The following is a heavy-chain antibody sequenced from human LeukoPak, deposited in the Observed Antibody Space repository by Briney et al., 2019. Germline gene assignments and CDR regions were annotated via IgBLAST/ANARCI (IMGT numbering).Heavy chain of an antibody. V-gene: IGHV3-53*01. CDR3: ARDPPPYSSSSYNYMDV. J-gene: IGHJ6*03. D-gene: IGHD6-13*01. CDR2: IYSGGST. Sequence: GESLRLSCAASGFTVSSNYMSWVRQAPGKGLEWVSVIYSGGSTYYADSVKGRFTISRDNSKNTLYLQMNSLRAEDTAVYYCARDPPPYSSSSYNYMDVWGRGTTVTVSS. CDR1: GFTVSSNY.